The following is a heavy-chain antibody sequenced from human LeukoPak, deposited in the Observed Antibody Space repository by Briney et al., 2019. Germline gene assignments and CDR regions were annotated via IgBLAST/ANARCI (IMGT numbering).Heavy chain of an antibody. J-gene: IGHJ4*02. CDR2: ISWNSGSI. V-gene: IGHV3-9*01. D-gene: IGHD1-1*01. CDR3: AKQTGTPS. Sequence: GGSLRLSCAASGFTFDDYAMHWVRQAPGKGLEWVSGISWNSGSIGYADSVKGRFTTSRDNAKNSLYLQMNSLRAEDTALYYCAKQTGTPSWGQGTLVTVSS. CDR1: GFTFDDYA.